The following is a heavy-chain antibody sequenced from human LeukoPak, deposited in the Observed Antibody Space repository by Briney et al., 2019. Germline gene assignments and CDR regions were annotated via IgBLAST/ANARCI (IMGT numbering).Heavy chain of an antibody. V-gene: IGHV3-30*03. CDR3: ALDGITFGGVIVRGGMDV. Sequence: GGSLRLSCAASGSTFTRYGMHWVRQAPGKGLEWVAMISYDGTYKYYGDSVKGRFTISRDNSENTLYVEMSSLRVDDTAKYYCALDGITFGGVIVRGGMDVWGQGTTVIVSS. D-gene: IGHD3-16*02. J-gene: IGHJ6*02. CDR2: ISYDGTYK. CDR1: GSTFTRYG.